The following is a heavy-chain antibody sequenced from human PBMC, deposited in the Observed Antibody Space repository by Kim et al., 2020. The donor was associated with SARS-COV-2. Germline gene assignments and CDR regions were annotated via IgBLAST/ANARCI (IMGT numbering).Heavy chain of an antibody. Sequence: GGSLRLSCAASGFTFSTYAMHWVRQAPGKGLEWVAVISFDGSNTYYADSVKGRFTISRDNSKNTVDLQMNSLRFEDTALYYCAKESPPLIWFGELGSWGQGTLVTISS. D-gene: IGHD3-10*01. CDR3: AKESPPLIWFGELGS. CDR2: ISFDGSNT. CDR1: GFTFSTYA. V-gene: IGHV3-30*04. J-gene: IGHJ5*02.